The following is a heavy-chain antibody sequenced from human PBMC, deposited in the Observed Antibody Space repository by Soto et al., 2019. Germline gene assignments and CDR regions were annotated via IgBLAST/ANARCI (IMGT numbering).Heavy chain of an antibody. Sequence: PSETLSLTCAVYGGSFSGYYWSWIRQPPGKGLEWIGEINHSGSTNYNPSLKSRVTISVDTSKNQFSLKLSSVTAADTAVYYCARGGGEKQQLVHWGQGTLVTVSS. J-gene: IGHJ4*02. CDR1: GGSFSGYY. D-gene: IGHD6-13*01. V-gene: IGHV4-34*01. CDR2: INHSGST. CDR3: ARGGGEKQQLVH.